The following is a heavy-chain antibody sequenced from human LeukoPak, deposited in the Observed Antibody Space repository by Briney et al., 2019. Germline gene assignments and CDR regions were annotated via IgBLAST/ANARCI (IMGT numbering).Heavy chain of an antibody. CDR2: LYSGGNT. CDR1: GFTVSSNY. D-gene: IGHD6-6*01. V-gene: IGHV3-66*02. Sequence: PGGSLRLSCAASGFTVSSNYMSWVRQAPGKGLEWVSLLYSGGNTYYADSVKGRFTISRDNSKNTLYLQMNSLRAEDTAVYYCTKDWQLVPFDYWGQGTLVTVSS. CDR3: TKDWQLVPFDY. J-gene: IGHJ4*02.